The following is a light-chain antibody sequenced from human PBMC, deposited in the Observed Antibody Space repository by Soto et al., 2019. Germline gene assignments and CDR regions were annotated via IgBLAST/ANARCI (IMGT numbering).Light chain of an antibody. CDR1: SSDVGGYNY. CDR3: SSYTSSSTLLYV. V-gene: IGLV2-14*01. J-gene: IGLJ1*01. CDR2: DVS. Sequence: QSVLTQPASVSGSPGQSITISCTGTSSDVGGYNYVSWYKQHPGKAPKLMIYDVSNRPSRVSNRFSGSKSGNTASLTISGLQAEDEADYYCSSYTSSSTLLYVFGTGTKVTVL.